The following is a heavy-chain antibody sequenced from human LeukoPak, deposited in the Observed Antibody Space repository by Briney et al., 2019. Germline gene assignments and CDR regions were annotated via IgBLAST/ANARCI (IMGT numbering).Heavy chain of an antibody. CDR1: GFTFSNYG. CDR3: AKDLGSSGWYNYFDY. V-gene: IGHV3-30*02. J-gene: IGHJ4*02. D-gene: IGHD6-19*01. CDR2: IRFDGSDK. Sequence: GGSLRLSCAASGFTFSNYGMHWVRHAPGKGLEWVTFIRFDGSDKYYADSVKGRFTISRGNSKKTLYLQMNSLRAEDTAVYYCAKDLGSSGWYNYFDYWGQGTLVTVSS.